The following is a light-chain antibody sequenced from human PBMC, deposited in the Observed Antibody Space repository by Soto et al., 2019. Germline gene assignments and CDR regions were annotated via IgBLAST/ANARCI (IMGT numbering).Light chain of an antibody. Sequence: QSVLTQPASVSGSPGQSITISCSGTSSDVGGYNYVSWYQQHPGKAPKLMIYEVSNRPSGVSDRFLGSKSGDTASLTISGLQADDEADYYCSSYTSSSTRVFXTGTKVTVL. V-gene: IGLV2-14*01. CDR1: SSDVGGYNY. J-gene: IGLJ1*01. CDR3: SSYTSSSTRV. CDR2: EVS.